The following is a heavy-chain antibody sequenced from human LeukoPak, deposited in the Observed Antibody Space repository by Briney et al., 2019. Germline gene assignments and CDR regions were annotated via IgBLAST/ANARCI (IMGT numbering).Heavy chain of an antibody. D-gene: IGHD3-22*01. V-gene: IGHV3-66*01. J-gene: IGHJ4*02. Sequence: PGGSLRLSCAASGFTVSSNYMSWVRQAPGKGLEWVSVIYSGGSTYYADSVKGRFTISRDNAKNSLYLQMNSLRAEDTAVYYCARTSRRYYDSSGSVGGYWGQGTLVTVSS. CDR2: IYSGGST. CDR3: ARTSRRYYDSSGSVGGY. CDR1: GFTVSSNY.